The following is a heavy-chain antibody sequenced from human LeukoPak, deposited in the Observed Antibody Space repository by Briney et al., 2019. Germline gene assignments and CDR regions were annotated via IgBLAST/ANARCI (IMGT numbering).Heavy chain of an antibody. CDR1: GGSISSGSYY. Sequence: SETLSLTCTVSGGSISSGSYYLSWIRQPAGKGLEWIGRIYTSGSTNYNPSLKSRVTISVDTSKNQFPLKLSSVTAADTAVYYCASVQDYGDYYFDYWGQGTLVTVSS. J-gene: IGHJ4*02. CDR2: IYTSGST. V-gene: IGHV4-61*02. CDR3: ASVQDYGDYYFDY. D-gene: IGHD4-17*01.